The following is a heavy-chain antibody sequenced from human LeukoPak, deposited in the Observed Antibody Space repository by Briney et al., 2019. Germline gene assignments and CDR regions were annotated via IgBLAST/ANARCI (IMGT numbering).Heavy chain of an antibody. V-gene: IGHV4-59*01. D-gene: IGHD6-19*01. J-gene: IGHJ4*02. CDR2: IYYSGST. CDR3: ARDGYSSGWTAPYYFDY. Sequence: SETLSLTCTVSGGSISSYYWSWIRQPPGKGLKWIGYIYYSGSTNYNPSLKSRVTISVDTSKNQFSLKLSSVTAADTAVYYCARDGYSSGWTAPYYFDYWGQGTLVTVSS. CDR1: GGSISSYY.